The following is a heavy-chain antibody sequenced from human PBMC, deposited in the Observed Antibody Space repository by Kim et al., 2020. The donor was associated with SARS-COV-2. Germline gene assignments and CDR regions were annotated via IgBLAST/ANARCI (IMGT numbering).Heavy chain of an antibody. J-gene: IGHJ6*02. Sequence: SETLSLTCTVSGGSISSSSYYWGWIRQPPGKGLEWIGSIYYSGSTYYNPSLKSRVTISVDTSKNQFSLKLSSVTAADTAVYYCARHVGYCSSTSCYGTRILGPLAPPYNYGMDVWGQGTTVTVSS. D-gene: IGHD2-2*01. CDR3: ARHVGYCSSTSCYGTRILGPLAPPYNYGMDV. V-gene: IGHV4-39*01. CDR2: IYYSGST. CDR1: GGSISSSSYY.